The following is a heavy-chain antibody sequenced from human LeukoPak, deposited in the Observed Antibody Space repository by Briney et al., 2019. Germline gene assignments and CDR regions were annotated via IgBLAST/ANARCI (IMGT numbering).Heavy chain of an antibody. D-gene: IGHD2-21*01. CDR2: IQNDASTE. V-gene: IGHV3-33*05. CDR3: ARELSQIVWGGLDY. CDR1: GFIFSHYG. Sequence: GGSLRLSCAASGFIFSHYGMHWVRQAPGKGLEWVAVIQNDASTENFADSVKGRFTISRDNSKNTVFLQMNSLRVEDTAVYYCARELSQIVWGGLDYGGQGTLVSISS. J-gene: IGHJ4*02.